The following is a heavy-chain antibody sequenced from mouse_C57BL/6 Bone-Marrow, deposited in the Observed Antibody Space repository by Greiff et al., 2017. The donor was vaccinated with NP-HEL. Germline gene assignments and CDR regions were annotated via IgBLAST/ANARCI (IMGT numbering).Heavy chain of an antibody. CDR3: ARSPLWLRRNYYAMDY. CDR2: ISYSGST. J-gene: IGHJ4*01. D-gene: IGHD2-2*01. CDR1: GYSITSDY. V-gene: IGHV3-8*01. Sequence: EVKLQESGPGLAKPSQTLFLTCSVTGYSITSDYWNWIRKFPGNKLEYMGYISYSGSTYYNPSLKSRISITRDTSKNQYYLQLKSLTTDDTATYYCARSPLWLRRNYYAMDYWGQGTSVTVSS.